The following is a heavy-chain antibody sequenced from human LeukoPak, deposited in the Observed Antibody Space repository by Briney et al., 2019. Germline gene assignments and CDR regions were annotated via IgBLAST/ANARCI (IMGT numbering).Heavy chain of an antibody. CDR3: ARDTWFGAGRTFDY. CDR1: GGSISTSSYY. Sequence: SETLSLTCTVSGGSISTSSYYWGWVRQPPGKGLEWIGNIFYSGSTNYNPSLKSRVTISVDTSKNQFSLKLSSVTAADTAVYYCARDTWFGAGRTFDYWGQGTLVTVSS. J-gene: IGHJ4*02. CDR2: IFYSGST. D-gene: IGHD3-10*01. V-gene: IGHV4-39*07.